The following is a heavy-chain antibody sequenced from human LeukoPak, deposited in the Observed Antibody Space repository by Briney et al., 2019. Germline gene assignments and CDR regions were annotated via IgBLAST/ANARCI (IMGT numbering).Heavy chain of an antibody. CDR1: GYTFTSSY. CDR2: TDPSSGNV. J-gene: IGHJ4*02. D-gene: IGHD1-26*01. Sequence: ASVKVSCKASGYTFTSSYMHWVRQAPGQGLEWMGMTDPSSGNVNYPKRFQGRVTVTRDTSTSTVYMELSSLRSGDTAVYYCAREPTSGSCYFDYWGQGTLVTVSS. CDR3: AREPTSGSCYFDY. V-gene: IGHV1-46*01.